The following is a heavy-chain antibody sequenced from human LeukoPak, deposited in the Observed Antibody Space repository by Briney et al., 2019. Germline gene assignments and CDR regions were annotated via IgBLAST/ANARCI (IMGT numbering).Heavy chain of an antibody. J-gene: IGHJ4*02. V-gene: IGHV3-23*01. CDR2: ISGNGGKT. CDR3: AKDLHWGFDY. Sequence: PGGSLRLSCAASGFTFSTYGMSWVRQAPGKGLEWVSAISGNGGKTYYADSVKGRFTISRDNSKSTLYLQMSSLGAEDTAVYYCAKDLHWGFDYWGQGILVTVSS. CDR1: GFTFSTYG. D-gene: IGHD7-27*01.